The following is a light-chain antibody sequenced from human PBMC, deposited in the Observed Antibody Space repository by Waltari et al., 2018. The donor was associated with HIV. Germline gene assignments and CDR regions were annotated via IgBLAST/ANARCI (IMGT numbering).Light chain of an antibody. V-gene: IGLV1-47*01. CDR2: RNN. CDR3: AAWDDSLSGWV. CDR1: SSNIGSNY. J-gene: IGLJ3*02. Sequence: QSVLTQPPSASGTPGQRVTISCSGSSSNIGSNYVYWYQQLPGTTPKLLIYRNNQRPSGVPGRVSGSKSGTSACRAISGLRSEDEADYYCAAWDDSLSGWVFGGGTKLTVL.